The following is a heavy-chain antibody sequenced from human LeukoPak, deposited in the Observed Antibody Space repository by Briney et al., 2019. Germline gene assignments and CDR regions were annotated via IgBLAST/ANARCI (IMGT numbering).Heavy chain of an antibody. CDR3: ARDGDIVVATAPSDY. Sequence: TGGSLRLSCAASRFTFSSYSMNWVSQAPGKGLEWVSSISSSSSYIYYADSVKGRFTISRDNAKNSLYLQMISLRAEDTAVYYCARDGDIVVATAPSDYWGQGTLVTVSS. V-gene: IGHV3-21*01. D-gene: IGHD2-21*02. CDR2: ISSSSSYI. CDR1: RFTFSSYS. J-gene: IGHJ4*02.